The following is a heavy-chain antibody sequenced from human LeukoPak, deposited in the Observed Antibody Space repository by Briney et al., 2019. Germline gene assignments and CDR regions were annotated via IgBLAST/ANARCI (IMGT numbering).Heavy chain of an antibody. CDR3: ARDLRTMVRGAHFDY. CDR1: GFTFSDYY. V-gene: IGHV3-11*01. J-gene: IGHJ4*02. Sequence: GSLRLSCAASGFTFSDYYMSWIRQAPGKGLEWVSYISSSGSTIYYTDSVKGRFTISRDNAKNSLYLQMNSLRAEDTAVYYCARDLRTMVRGAHFDYWGQGTLVTVSS. D-gene: IGHD3-10*01. CDR2: ISSSGSTI.